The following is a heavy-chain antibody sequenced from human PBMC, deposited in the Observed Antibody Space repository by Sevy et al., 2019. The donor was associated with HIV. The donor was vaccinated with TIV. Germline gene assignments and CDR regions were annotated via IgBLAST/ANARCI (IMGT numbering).Heavy chain of an antibody. Sequence: GGSLRLSCAASGFTFSSYSMYWVRQAPGKGLEWVSSISTSSSYTYYADSVKGRFTISRDNAKNSLYLQMNSLRAEDTAVYYCARGPIVVVPAAPPPDFDYWGQGTLVTVSS. CDR3: ARGPIVVVPAAPPPDFDY. V-gene: IGHV3-21*01. J-gene: IGHJ4*02. CDR1: GFTFSSYS. D-gene: IGHD2-2*01. CDR2: ISTSSSYT.